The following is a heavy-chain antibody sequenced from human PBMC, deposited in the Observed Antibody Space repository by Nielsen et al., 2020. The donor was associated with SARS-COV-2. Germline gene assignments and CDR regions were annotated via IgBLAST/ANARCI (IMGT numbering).Heavy chain of an antibody. CDR1: GFTFSRTS. D-gene: IGHD2-15*01. V-gene: IGHV3-23*01. Sequence: GESLKISCVASGFTFSRTSMNWVRQAPGKGLEWVSMISGSGYSTYYTDSVKGRFTIPRDNSKNTVYLEMNRLRAEDTAVYFCAKEKGYCSGGRCRSPFDSWGQGALVTVSS. CDR2: ISGSGYST. CDR3: AKEKGYCSGGRCRSPFDS. J-gene: IGHJ4*02.